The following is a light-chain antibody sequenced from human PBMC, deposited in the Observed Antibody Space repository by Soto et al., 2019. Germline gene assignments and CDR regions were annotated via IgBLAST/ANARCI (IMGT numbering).Light chain of an antibody. Sequence: EILLAQSPATLSLSPGARATLSCTASQSVTSHIAWYQQKPGQAPRLLIYDAVNRASGIPARFSASGSGTDFTLTIASLEPEDSAVYYCQHRSNWPLYTFGQGTKLEIK. J-gene: IGKJ2*01. V-gene: IGKV3-11*01. CDR3: QHRSNWPLYT. CDR2: DAV. CDR1: QSVTSH.